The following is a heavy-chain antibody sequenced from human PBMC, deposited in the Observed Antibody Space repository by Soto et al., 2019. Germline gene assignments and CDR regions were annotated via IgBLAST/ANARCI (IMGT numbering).Heavy chain of an antibody. CDR3: ARDREADSGFDYPAY. J-gene: IGHJ4*02. CDR1: GFSFSTYR. D-gene: IGHD5-12*01. Sequence: QVQLVESAGGVVQPGTSLTISCAASGFSFSTYRMHWVRQAPGRGLEWVALISFDGSLKYYADSVRGRFTISRDNSKNTLYMQMNSLRPEDTALYSCARDREADSGFDYPAYWGQGTLITVS. V-gene: IGHV3-30-3*01. CDR2: ISFDGSLK.